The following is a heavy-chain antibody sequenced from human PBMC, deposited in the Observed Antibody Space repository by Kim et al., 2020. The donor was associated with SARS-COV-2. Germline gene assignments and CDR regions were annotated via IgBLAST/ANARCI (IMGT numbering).Heavy chain of an antibody. CDR3: ASRSLGYCSGGSCYSAFDI. CDR2: IYYSGST. D-gene: IGHD2-15*01. CDR1: GGSISRYF. Sequence: SETLSLTCTVSGGSISRYFWSWIRQPPGKGLEWIGYIYYSGSTNYNPSLKSRVTISVDTSKNQFSLKLSSVTAADTAVYYCASRSLGYCSGGSCYSAFDIWGQGTMVTVSS. J-gene: IGHJ3*02. V-gene: IGHV4-59*08.